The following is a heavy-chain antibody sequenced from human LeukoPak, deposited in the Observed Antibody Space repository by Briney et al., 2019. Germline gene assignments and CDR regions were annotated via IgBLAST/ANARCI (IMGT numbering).Heavy chain of an antibody. Sequence: ASVKVSCKASGYTFTGYYIHWVRQAPGQGLEWIGWINPNSGGADYAQKFQGRVTMTRDTSISTAYMELSRLRSDDTAVYYCARDDARASDYVWGSYRYYNWFDPWGQGTLVTVSS. V-gene: IGHV1-2*02. D-gene: IGHD3-16*02. CDR2: INPNSGGA. CDR3: ARDDARASDYVWGSYRYYNWFDP. CDR1: GYTFTGYY. J-gene: IGHJ5*02.